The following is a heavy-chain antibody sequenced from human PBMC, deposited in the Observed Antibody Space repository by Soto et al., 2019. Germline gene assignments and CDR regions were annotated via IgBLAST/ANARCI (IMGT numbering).Heavy chain of an antibody. Sequence: GWSLRLSCVASGFTFSDAWMHWVRQAPGKGLVWVARVNEYGTQSNYADSVKGRFTVSRDNARNTVYLQMTGLKAEDTAVYYCARVAVVARGIDSW. V-gene: IGHV3-74*01. CDR2: VNEYGTQS. J-gene: IGHJ5*01. CDR1: GFTFSDAW. CDR3: ARVAVVARGIDS. D-gene: IGHD2-21*01.